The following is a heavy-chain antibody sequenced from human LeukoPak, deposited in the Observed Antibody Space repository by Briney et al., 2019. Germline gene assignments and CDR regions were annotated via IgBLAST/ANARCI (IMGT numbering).Heavy chain of an antibody. V-gene: IGHV3-30-3*01. CDR3: ASYQGSGWYVGGGINWFDP. J-gene: IGHJ5*02. D-gene: IGHD6-19*01. Sequence: GGSLRLSCAASGFTFSSYAMHWVRQAPGKGLEWVAVISYDGSNKYYADSVKGRFTISRDNSKNTLYLQMNSLRAEDTAVYYCASYQGSGWYVGGGINWFDPWGQGTLVTVSS. CDR1: GFTFSSYA. CDR2: ISYDGSNK.